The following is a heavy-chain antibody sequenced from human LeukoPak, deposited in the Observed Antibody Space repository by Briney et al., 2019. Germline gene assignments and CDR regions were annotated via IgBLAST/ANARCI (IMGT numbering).Heavy chain of an antibody. D-gene: IGHD3-22*01. CDR3: AKDRRQYYYDSSALWD. CDR2: ISGSGGST. V-gene: IGHV3-23*01. J-gene: IGHJ4*02. CDR1: VFTFSSYA. Sequence: GGSLRLSCAASVFTFSSYAMSWVRQAPGKGLEWVSAISGSGGSTYYADSVKGRFTISRDNSKNTLYLQMNSLRAEDTAVYYCAKDRRQYYYDSSALWDWGQGTLVTVSS.